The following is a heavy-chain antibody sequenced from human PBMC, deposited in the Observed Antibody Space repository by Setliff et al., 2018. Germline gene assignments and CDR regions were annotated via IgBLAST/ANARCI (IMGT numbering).Heavy chain of an antibody. J-gene: IGHJ3*02. D-gene: IGHD2-15*01. CDR2: FDPEYGET. CDR1: GYTLTELS. V-gene: IGHV1-24*01. CDR3: ATNSGGNTIDAFDI. Sequence: GASVKVSCKVSGYTLTELSMHWVRQAPGKGLEWMGGFDPEYGETIYAQKFQGRVTMTEDTSTDTAYMELSSLRSEDTAVYYCATNSGGNTIDAFDIWGQGTMVTVSS.